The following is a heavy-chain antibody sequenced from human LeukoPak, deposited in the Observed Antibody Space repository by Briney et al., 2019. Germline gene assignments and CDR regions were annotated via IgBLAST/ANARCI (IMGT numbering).Heavy chain of an antibody. CDR3: AKDRGPFAVVPDY. CDR1: GFTVSNCG. CDR2: ISEGST. J-gene: IGHJ4*02. D-gene: IGHD3-10*01. V-gene: IGHV3-23*01. Sequence: GGSLRLSCAASGFTVSNCGLSWVRQAPGKGLEWVSAISEGSTYYADSVKGRFTISRDNSKNTLYLQMNSLRAEDTALYYCAKDRGPFAVVPDYWGQGTLVTVSS.